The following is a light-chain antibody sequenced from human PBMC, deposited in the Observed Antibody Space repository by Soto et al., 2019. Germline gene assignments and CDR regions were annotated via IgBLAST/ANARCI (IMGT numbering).Light chain of an antibody. CDR3: SSFTRLTTLEI. CDR1: SSDVGGYNY. CDR2: DVS. Sequence: QSALTQPASVSGSPGQSITISCTGTSSDVGGYNYVSWYQQHPGKAPKLIIYDVSYRPSGVSNRFSASKSGNTASLTISGLQAEDEADYYCSSFTRLTTLEIFGGGTKLTVL. J-gene: IGLJ2*01. V-gene: IGLV2-14*01.